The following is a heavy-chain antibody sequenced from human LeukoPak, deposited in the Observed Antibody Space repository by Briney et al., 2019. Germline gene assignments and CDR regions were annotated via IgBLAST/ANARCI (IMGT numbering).Heavy chain of an antibody. CDR1: GFTFSSYA. Sequence: PGGSLRLSCAASGFTFSSYAMHWVRQAPGKGLEWVAVISYDGSNKYYADSVKGRFTISRDNSKNTLYLQMNSLRAEDTAVYYCASADTAMVTRAWGQETLVTVSS. CDR3: ASADTAMVTRA. V-gene: IGHV3-30*04. CDR2: ISYDGSNK. J-gene: IGHJ5*02. D-gene: IGHD5-18*01.